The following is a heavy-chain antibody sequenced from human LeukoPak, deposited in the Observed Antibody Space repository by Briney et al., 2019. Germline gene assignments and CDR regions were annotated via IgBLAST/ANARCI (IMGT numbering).Heavy chain of an antibody. D-gene: IGHD2-15*01. CDR3: ATDRGGVCSGPSCYNRFVDY. V-gene: IGHV1-69-2*01. Sequence: GASVKVSCKSSGNTFTDYYFHWVRQAPGKGLEWVGLTDPEDGETIYAANFRGRVTITADTSTDTAYMELSSLTSEDTAVYFCATDRGGVCSGPSCYNRFVDYWGQGTLVTVSS. CDR1: GNTFTDYY. CDR2: TDPEDGET. J-gene: IGHJ4*02.